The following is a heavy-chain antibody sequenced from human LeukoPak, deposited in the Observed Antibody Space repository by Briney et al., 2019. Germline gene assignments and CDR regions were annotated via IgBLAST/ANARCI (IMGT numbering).Heavy chain of an antibody. V-gene: IGHV5-51*01. CDR1: GYSFTSYW. D-gene: IGHD3-22*01. Sequence: GESLKISCKGSGYSFTSYWIGWVRQMPGKGLEWMGIIYPGDSDTRYSPSFQGQVTISADKSISTAYLRWSSLKASDTAMYYCARRIGYYYDSSGYFFDYWGQGTLVTVSS. CDR2: IYPGDSDT. CDR3: ARRIGYYYDSSGYFFDY. J-gene: IGHJ4*02.